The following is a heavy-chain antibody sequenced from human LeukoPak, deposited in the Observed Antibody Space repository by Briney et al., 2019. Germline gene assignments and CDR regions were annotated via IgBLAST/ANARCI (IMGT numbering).Heavy chain of an antibody. CDR3: ARDRETSMGGGTFDI. D-gene: IGHD3-10*01. J-gene: IGHJ3*02. CDR2: IHYSGST. V-gene: IGHV4-31*03. CDR1: GGSISSGGYF. Sequence: SETLSLTCTVSGGSISSGGYFWSWIRQLPGKGLEWIGYIHYSGSTYYYPSLKSRVSMSVGRSKNQFSLKLTSVTAADTAVYYCARDRETSMGGGTFDIWGQGTMVTVSS.